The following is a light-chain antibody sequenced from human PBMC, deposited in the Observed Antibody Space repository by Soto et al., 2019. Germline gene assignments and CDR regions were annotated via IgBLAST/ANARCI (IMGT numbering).Light chain of an antibody. CDR2: DAS. CDR1: QDISTY. CDR3: QQYDNLPIT. J-gene: IGKJ5*01. Sequence: DIQMTQPPSSLSASVGDRVTITCQASQDISTYLNWYQQKPGKAPKLVIYDASTLDTGVPSRVSGSGSGTDFTFTITSLQPEYVAIYFCQQYDNLPITFGQGTRLEI. V-gene: IGKV1-33*01.